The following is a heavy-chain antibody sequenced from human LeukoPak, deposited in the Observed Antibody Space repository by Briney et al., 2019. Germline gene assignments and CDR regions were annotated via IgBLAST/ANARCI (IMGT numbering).Heavy chain of an antibody. Sequence: PGGSLRLPCAASGFTFSSYSMNWVRQAPGKGLEWVSSISSSSSYIYYADSVKGRFTISRDNAKNSLYLQMNSLRTEDTAVYYCARPPGTSPCFDYWGQGTLVTVSS. V-gene: IGHV3-21*01. CDR2: ISSSSSYI. CDR3: ARPPGTSPCFDY. J-gene: IGHJ4*02. D-gene: IGHD1-1*01. CDR1: GFTFSSYS.